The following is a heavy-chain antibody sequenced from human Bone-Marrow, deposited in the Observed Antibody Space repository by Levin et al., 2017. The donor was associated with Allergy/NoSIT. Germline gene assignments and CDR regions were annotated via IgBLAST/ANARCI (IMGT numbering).Heavy chain of an antibody. CDR3: LAIVGAVDY. Sequence: GASVKVSCKTSAYIFTTNYIHWVRQAPGQGLEWVGMINPSDGITIYAQKFQGRVTVTRDTSTSIVYMEFSSLRSEDTAIYYCLAIVGAVDYWGQGTMVTVSS. D-gene: IGHD5-12*01. V-gene: IGHV1-46*01. J-gene: IGHJ4*02. CDR2: INPSDGIT. CDR1: AYIFTTNY.